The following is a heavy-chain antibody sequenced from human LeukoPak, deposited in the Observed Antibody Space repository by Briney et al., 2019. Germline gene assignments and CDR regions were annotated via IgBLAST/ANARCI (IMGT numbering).Heavy chain of an antibody. Sequence: PSQTLSLTCTVSGGSISSGSYYWSWIRQPAGKGLEWIGHIYTSGSTNYNPSLKSRVTISVDTSKNQSSLKLSSVTAADTAVYYCARERGPAWIQLWADAAFDIWGQGTMVTVSS. CDR3: ARERGPAWIQLWADAAFDI. J-gene: IGHJ3*02. CDR1: GGSISSGSYY. V-gene: IGHV4-61*09. D-gene: IGHD5-18*01. CDR2: IYTSGST.